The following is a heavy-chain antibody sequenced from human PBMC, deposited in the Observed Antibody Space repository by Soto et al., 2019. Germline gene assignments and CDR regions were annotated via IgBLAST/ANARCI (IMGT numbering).Heavy chain of an antibody. V-gene: IGHV1-18*01. D-gene: IGHD6-19*01. Sequence: QVQLVQSGVEVKKPGASVKVSCQASGYSFITYGIGWVRQAPGQGLEWMGWITVNSGNTNYPQKFQGRVTXTXDXXTSTAYMELRSLTSDDTAVYYCARGLGGGWYHFDHWGQGTLVTVSS. J-gene: IGHJ4*02. CDR1: GYSFITYG. CDR3: ARGLGGGWYHFDH. CDR2: ITVNSGNT.